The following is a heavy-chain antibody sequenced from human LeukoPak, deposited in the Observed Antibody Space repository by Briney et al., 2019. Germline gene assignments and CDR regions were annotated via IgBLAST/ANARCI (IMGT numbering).Heavy chain of an antibody. CDR3: AKGGGYEAQYYYYYLDV. Sequence: GGSLRLSCAASGFTFSSYGMYWVRQAPGKGLEWVAFIRYDGSNKYCADSVKGRFTISRDNSKNTLYLQMKSLRAEDTAVYYCAKGGGYEAQYYYYYLDVWGKGTTVTISS. V-gene: IGHV3-30*02. D-gene: IGHD5-12*01. J-gene: IGHJ6*03. CDR1: GFTFSSYG. CDR2: IRYDGSNK.